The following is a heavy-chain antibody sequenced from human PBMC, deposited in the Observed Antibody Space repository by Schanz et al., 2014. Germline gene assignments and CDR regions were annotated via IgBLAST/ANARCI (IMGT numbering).Heavy chain of an antibody. V-gene: IGHV3-23*01. CDR3: VKDPEKYNWNDVEGMDV. Sequence: EVQLLDSGGGLVQPGGSLRLSCAASGFSFSKSAMSWVRQAPGKGLEWVSALTGSGTTTYYADSVKGRFTISRDNSKNTLDLQMNSLRGEDTAVYYCVKDPEKYNWNDVEGMDVWGPGTTVTVSS. D-gene: IGHD1-1*01. CDR1: GFSFSKSA. J-gene: IGHJ6*01. CDR2: LTGSGTTT.